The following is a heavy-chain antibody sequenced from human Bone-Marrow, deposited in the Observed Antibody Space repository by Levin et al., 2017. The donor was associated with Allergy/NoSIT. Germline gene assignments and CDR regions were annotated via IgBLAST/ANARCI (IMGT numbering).Heavy chain of an antibody. Sequence: GGSLRLSCAASGFNFASYGMNWVRQAPGKGLEWVSSISGTGRHIYLADSLKGRFTISRDNAKNSFSLQMNNLRVEDTAVFYCAKDEGPFSSSFAFDCWGQGALVTVSS. CDR3: AKDEGPFSSSFAFDC. CDR2: ISGTGRHI. V-gene: IGHV3-21*01. D-gene: IGHD2-2*01. CDR1: GFNFASYG. J-gene: IGHJ4*02.